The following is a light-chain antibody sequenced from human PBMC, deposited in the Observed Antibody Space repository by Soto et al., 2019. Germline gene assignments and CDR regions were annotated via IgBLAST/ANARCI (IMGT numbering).Light chain of an antibody. V-gene: IGKV3-20*01. Sequence: EIVLTQSPGTLSLSPGERATLFCRASQSVKSSYLAWYQQKPGQPPRLLIYGASTRATGIPDRFIGSGSGTDFTLTISRMEPEDFAVFYCQQYGSSPLTFGGGTKVDI. J-gene: IGKJ4*01. CDR3: QQYGSSPLT. CDR1: QSVKSSY. CDR2: GAS.